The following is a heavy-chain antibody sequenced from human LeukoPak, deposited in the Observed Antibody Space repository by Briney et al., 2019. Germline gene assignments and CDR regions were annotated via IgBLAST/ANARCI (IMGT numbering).Heavy chain of an antibody. Sequence: GGSLRLSCAASGFTFPAYAMSWVRQAPGKGLEWLSAITGAGGNTYYADPVKGRFTVSRDNSKNTLYLQMNSLRAEDTAVYYCARVIEAPYYDSSGVFDYWGQGTLVTVSS. D-gene: IGHD3-22*01. V-gene: IGHV3-23*01. CDR2: ITGAGGNT. CDR1: GFTFPAYA. CDR3: ARVIEAPYYDSSGVFDY. J-gene: IGHJ4*02.